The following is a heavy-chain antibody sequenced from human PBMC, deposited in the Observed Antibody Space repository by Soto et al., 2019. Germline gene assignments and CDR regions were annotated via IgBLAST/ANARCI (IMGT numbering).Heavy chain of an antibody. CDR2: IIPIFGTA. V-gene: IGHV1-69*13. CDR1: GGTFSSYA. J-gene: IGHJ2*01. D-gene: IGHD3-22*01. CDR3: AREGGTNYDSSGPDL. Sequence: SVKVSCKASGGTFSSYAISWVRQAPGQGLEWMGGIIPIFGTANYAQKFQGRVTITADESTSTAYMELSSLRSEDTAVYYCAREGGTNYDSSGPDLWGRGTLVTVSS.